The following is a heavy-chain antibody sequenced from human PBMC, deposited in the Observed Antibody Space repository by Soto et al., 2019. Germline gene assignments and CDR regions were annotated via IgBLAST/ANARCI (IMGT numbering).Heavy chain of an antibody. CDR2: IYHSGST. CDR1: GGSISSGGYS. CDR3: ARGTHGTYYFDY. Sequence: SETLSLTCAVSGGSISSGGYSWSWIRQPPGKGLEWIGYIYHSGSTYYNPSLKSRVTISVDRSKNQFSLKLSSVTAADTAVYYCARGTHGTYYFDYWGQGTLVTVSS. J-gene: IGHJ4*02. D-gene: IGHD1-1*01. V-gene: IGHV4-30-2*01.